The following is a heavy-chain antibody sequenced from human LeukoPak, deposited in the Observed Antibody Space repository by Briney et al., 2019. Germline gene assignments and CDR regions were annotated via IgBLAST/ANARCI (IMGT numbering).Heavy chain of an antibody. J-gene: IGHJ5*02. CDR2: IYSGGNT. Sequence: PGGSLRLSCAASGLTVSSNCMSWVRQAPGKGLEWVSFIYSGGNTYYADSVKGRFTISRDNSKNTFYLQMNSLRAEDTAIYYCARGPYCSGGSCYSLGEFDPWGQGTLVTVSS. CDR1: GLTVSSNC. D-gene: IGHD2-15*01. CDR3: ARGPYCSGGSCYSLGEFDP. V-gene: IGHV3-53*01.